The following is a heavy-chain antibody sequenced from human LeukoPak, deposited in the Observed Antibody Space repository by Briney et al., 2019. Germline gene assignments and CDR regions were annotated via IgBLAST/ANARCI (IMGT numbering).Heavy chain of an antibody. CDR2: IKQDGSEK. CDR3: ARRFSSSWAPFDY. Sequence: GGSLRLSCAASGFTFSSYWMSWVRQAPGKGLEWVANIKQDGSEKYYVDSVKGRFTISRDNAKNSLYLQMNSLRAEATAVYYCARRFSSSWAPFDYWGQGTLVTVSS. V-gene: IGHV3-7*03. J-gene: IGHJ4*02. D-gene: IGHD6-13*01. CDR1: GFTFSSYW.